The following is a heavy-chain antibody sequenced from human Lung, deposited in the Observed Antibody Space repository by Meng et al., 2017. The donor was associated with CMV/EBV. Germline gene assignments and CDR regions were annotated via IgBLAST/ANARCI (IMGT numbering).Heavy chain of an antibody. D-gene: IGHD3-9*01. Sequence: LXCAASGFTFSGYNMHWVRQAPGKGLEWVSSISTSATYIYYADSVKGRFTISRVNAKNSLFLQMNSLRAEDTAVYYCAGHYDILTGLSAWGHGTXVTGSS. CDR1: GFTFSGYN. CDR2: ISTSATYI. CDR3: AGHYDILTGLSA. J-gene: IGHJ5*01. V-gene: IGHV3-21*06.